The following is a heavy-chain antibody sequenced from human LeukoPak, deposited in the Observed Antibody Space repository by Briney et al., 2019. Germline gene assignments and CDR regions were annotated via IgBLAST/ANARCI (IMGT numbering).Heavy chain of an antibody. D-gene: IGHD1-14*01. Sequence: SETLSLTCAVYGGSFSSYYWSWIRQPPGKGLEWIGEINHSGSTNYNPSLKSRVTISVDTSKNQFSLKLSSVTAADTAVYYCARGYRSRFRPPYCWGQGTMVTVSS. CDR3: ARGYRSRFRPPYC. J-gene: IGHJ3*01. CDR1: GGSFSSYY. CDR2: INHSGST. V-gene: IGHV4-34*01.